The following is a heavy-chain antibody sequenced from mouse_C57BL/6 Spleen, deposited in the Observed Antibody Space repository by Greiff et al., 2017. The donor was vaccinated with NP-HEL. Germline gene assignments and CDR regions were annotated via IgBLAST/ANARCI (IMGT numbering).Heavy chain of an antibody. Sequence: EVQLVESEGGLVQPGSSMKLSCTASGFTFSDYYMAWVRQVPEKGLEWVANINYDGSSTYYLDSLKSRFIISRDNAKNILYRQMSSLKSEDTATYYCARDRDGYYGYFDVWGTGTTVTVSS. J-gene: IGHJ1*03. CDR3: ARDRDGYYGYFDV. V-gene: IGHV5-16*01. CDR2: INYDGSST. D-gene: IGHD2-3*01. CDR1: GFTFSDYY.